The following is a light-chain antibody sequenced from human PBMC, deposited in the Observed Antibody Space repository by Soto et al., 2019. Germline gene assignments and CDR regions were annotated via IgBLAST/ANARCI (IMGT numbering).Light chain of an antibody. CDR3: QQRGNWPPT. Sequence: EIVLTQSPATLSLSPGERATLSCRASQSVSSYLAWYQQKPGQAPRLLIYDASNRATGIPARFSGSGSGTDFTLTISILEPEYFAVYYCQQRGNWPPTFGQGTKLEIK. J-gene: IGKJ2*01. CDR1: QSVSSY. V-gene: IGKV3-11*01. CDR2: DAS.